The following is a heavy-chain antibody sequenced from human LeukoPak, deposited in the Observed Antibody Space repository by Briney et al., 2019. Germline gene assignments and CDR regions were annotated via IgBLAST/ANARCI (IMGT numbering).Heavy chain of an antibody. CDR2: INSDGSST. V-gene: IGHV3-74*01. D-gene: IGHD2-15*01. Sequence: GRSLRLSCAASGFTFSNYWMHWARQAPGKGLVWVSRINSDGSSTSYADSVKGRFTISRDNAKNTLYLQMNSLRAEDTAVYYCAREGIDPMIDYRGQGTLVTVSS. J-gene: IGHJ4*02. CDR1: GFTFSNYW. CDR3: AREGIDPMIDY.